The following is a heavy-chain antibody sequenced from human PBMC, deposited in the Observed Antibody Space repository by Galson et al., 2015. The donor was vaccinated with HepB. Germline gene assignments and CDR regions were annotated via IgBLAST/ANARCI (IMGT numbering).Heavy chain of an antibody. CDR1: GFTFSNSW. J-gene: IGHJ4*02. CDR3: ARELSHAGNDY. V-gene: IGHV3-74*01. D-gene: IGHD4-23*01. Sequence: SLRLSCAASGFTFSNSWMHWVRQAPGKGLVWVSRLNIDGTSTHYADFVEGRFTISRDNAKNTVYLQMNSLRAEDTALYYCARELSHAGNDYWGQGTLVTVSS. CDR2: LNIDGTST.